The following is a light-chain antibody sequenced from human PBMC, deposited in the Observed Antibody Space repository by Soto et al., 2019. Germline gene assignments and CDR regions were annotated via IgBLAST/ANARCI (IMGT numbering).Light chain of an antibody. CDR1: QSISRT. J-gene: IGKJ1*01. V-gene: IGKV1-5*03. CDR3: QEYRNNYGT. CDR2: KAS. Sequence: DIQMTQSPPTLSASVGDRVTITCRASQSISRTLAWYQQKPGKAPKLLIYKASRLQSGVPSRFSGSGSGTEFTLTISSLQPEDFATYYCQEYRNNYGTFGQGTKVDIK.